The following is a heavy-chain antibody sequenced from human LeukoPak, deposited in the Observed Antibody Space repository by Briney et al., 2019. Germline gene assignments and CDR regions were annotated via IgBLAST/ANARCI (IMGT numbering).Heavy chain of an antibody. CDR2: IYSGGST. CDR1: GFTVSSNY. Sequence: PGGSLRLSCAASGFTVSSNYMSWVRQAPGKGLEWVSVIYSGGSTYYADSVKGRFTISRDNSKNTLYLQMNSLRAEDTAVYYCARDHPRDSSGYGYYYYGMDVWGQGTTVTVSS. CDR3: ARDHPRDSSGYGYYYYGMDV. V-gene: IGHV3-53*01. J-gene: IGHJ6*02. D-gene: IGHD3-22*01.